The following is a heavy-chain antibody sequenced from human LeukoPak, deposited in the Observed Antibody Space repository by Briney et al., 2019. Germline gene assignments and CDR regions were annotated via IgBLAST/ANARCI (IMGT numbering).Heavy chain of an antibody. J-gene: IGHJ5*02. Sequence: PGGSLRLSCAASGFTFSDYSLNWVRQAPGKGLEWVSVIYSGGSTYYADSVKGRFTISRDNSKNTLYLQMNSLRAEDTAVYYCARGYYDILTGYYPWGQGTLVTVSS. CDR1: GFTFSDYS. CDR2: IYSGGST. D-gene: IGHD3-9*01. V-gene: IGHV3-53*01. CDR3: ARGYYDILTGYYP.